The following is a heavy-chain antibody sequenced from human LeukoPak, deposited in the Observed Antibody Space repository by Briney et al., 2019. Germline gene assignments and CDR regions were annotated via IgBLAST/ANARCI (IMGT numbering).Heavy chain of an antibody. Sequence: SETLSLTCAVYGGSFSGYYWSWARQPPGKGLEWIGEINHSGSTNYNPSLKSRVTISVDTSKNQFSLKLSSVTAADTAVYYCARVYEEQKHWFDPWGQGTLVTVSS. CDR3: ARVYEEQKHWFDP. J-gene: IGHJ5*02. CDR1: GGSFSGYY. CDR2: INHSGST. D-gene: IGHD2-8*01. V-gene: IGHV4-34*01.